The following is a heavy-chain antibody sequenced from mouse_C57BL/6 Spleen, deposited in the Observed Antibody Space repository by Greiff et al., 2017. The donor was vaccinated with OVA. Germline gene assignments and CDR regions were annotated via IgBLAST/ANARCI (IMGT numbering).Heavy chain of an antibody. CDR2: ISDGGSYT. Sequence: EVKLMESGGGLVKPGGSLKLSCAASGFTFSSYAMSWVRQTPEKRLEWVATISDGGSYTYYPDNVKGRFTISRDNAKNNLYLQMSHLKSEDTAMYYCAREERDYWGQGTTLTVSS. J-gene: IGHJ2*01. CDR3: AREERDY. CDR1: GFTFSSYA. V-gene: IGHV5-4*01.